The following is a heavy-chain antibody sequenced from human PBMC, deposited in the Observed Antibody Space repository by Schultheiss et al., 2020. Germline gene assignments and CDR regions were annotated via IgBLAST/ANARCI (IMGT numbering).Heavy chain of an antibody. D-gene: IGHD4-11*01. Sequence: SETLSLTCTVSGGSISSYYWSWIRQPPGKGLEWIGYIHYSGSTYYNPSLKSRVTISVDTSKNQFSLKLSSVTAADTAVYYCARKSATYSFDYWGQGTLVTGSS. CDR2: IHYSGST. CDR1: GGSISSYY. V-gene: IGHV4-59*12. J-gene: IGHJ4*02. CDR3: ARKSATYSFDY.